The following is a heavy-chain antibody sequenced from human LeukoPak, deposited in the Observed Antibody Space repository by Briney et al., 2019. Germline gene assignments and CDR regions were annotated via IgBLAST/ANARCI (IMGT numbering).Heavy chain of an antibody. Sequence: PGGSLRLSCAASGFTFSSYGMHWVRQAPGKGLEWVAFIRYDGSKKYYADSVKGRFTISRDNSKNTLYLQMNSLRAEDTAVHYCAKGAKRLGYCSGGTCYSNYDYYYMDVWGKGTTVTISS. J-gene: IGHJ6*03. CDR1: GFTFSSYG. D-gene: IGHD2-15*01. V-gene: IGHV3-30*02. CDR2: IRYDGSKK. CDR3: AKGAKRLGYCSGGTCYSNYDYYYMDV.